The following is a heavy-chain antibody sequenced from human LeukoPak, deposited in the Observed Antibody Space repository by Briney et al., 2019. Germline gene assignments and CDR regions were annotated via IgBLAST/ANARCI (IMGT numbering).Heavy chain of an antibody. D-gene: IGHD2-2*02. CDR2: ISAYNGNT. CDR1: GYTFTSYG. Sequence: GASVKVSCKASGYTFTSYGISWVRQAPGQGLEWMGWISAYNGNTNYAQKLQGRVTMTTDTSTSTAYTELRSLRSDDTAVYYCARVGHIVVVPAAIWGQGTLVTVSS. V-gene: IGHV1-18*01. CDR3: ARVGHIVVVPAAI. J-gene: IGHJ4*02.